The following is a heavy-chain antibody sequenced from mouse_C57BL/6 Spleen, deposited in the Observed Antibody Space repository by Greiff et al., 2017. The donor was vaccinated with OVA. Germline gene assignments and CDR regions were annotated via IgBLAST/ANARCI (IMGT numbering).Heavy chain of an antibody. D-gene: IGHD1-1*01. CDR2: INPSNGGT. Sequence: QVQLQQSGTELVKPGASVKLSCKASGYTFTSYWMHWVKQRPGQGLEWIGNINPSNGGTNYNEKFKSKATLTVDKSSSTAYMQLSSLTSEDSAVYYCARSGDHYYGSSWDVWGTGTTVTVSS. V-gene: IGHV1-53*01. CDR3: ARSGDHYYGSSWDV. J-gene: IGHJ1*03. CDR1: GYTFTSYW.